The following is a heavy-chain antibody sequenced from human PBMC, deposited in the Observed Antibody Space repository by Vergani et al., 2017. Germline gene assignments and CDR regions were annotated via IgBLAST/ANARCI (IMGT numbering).Heavy chain of an antibody. D-gene: IGHD4-17*01. CDR1: GFTFSSYG. J-gene: IGHJ4*02. Sequence: QVQLVESGGGVVQPGGSLRLSCASSGFTFSSYGMHLVRQAPGKGLEWVAFIRYDGSNKYYADSVKGRFTISRDNSKNTLYLQMNSLRAEDTAVYYCAKDQHHDYGEIFDYWGQGTLVTVSS. CDR2: IRYDGSNK. V-gene: IGHV3-30*02. CDR3: AKDQHHDYGEIFDY.